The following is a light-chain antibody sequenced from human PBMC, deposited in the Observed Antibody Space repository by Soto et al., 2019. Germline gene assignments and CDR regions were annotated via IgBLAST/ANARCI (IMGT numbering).Light chain of an antibody. Sequence: DIQMTQSPSSLSVSVGDTITITCRASVGITSYLNWFQQKPGKAPKVVIYGSSSLQNGVPSRFSGSGFGTLFTLTISSLQAEDFASYFCQQTYTTPHTFGRGTHLEI. J-gene: IGKJ2*01. V-gene: IGKV1-39*01. CDR1: VGITSY. CDR2: GSS. CDR3: QQTYTTPHT.